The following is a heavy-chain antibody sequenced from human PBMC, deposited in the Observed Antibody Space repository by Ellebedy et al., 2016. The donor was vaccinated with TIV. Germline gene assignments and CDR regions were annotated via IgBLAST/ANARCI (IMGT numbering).Heavy chain of an antibody. D-gene: IGHD3-10*01. Sequence: GGSLRLSXAASGFTFSSYGMHWVRQAPGKGLEWVAVIWYDGSNKYYADSVKGRFTISRDNSKNTLYLQMNSLRAEDTAVYYCARGSGVGGSLIWYWGQGTLVTVSS. V-gene: IGHV3-33*01. J-gene: IGHJ4*02. CDR3: ARGSGVGGSLIWY. CDR2: IWYDGSNK. CDR1: GFTFSSYG.